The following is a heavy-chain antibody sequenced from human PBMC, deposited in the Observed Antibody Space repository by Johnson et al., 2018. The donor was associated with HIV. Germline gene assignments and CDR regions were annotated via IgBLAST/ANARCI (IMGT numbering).Heavy chain of an antibody. Sequence: QVYLVESGGGVVQPGRSLRIYCAVSEFTFSQYSMHWVRLAPGKGLQWVAVISYDAGKKYYADSVRGRFTISRDIFKNTLYLQMDSLRPDDTALYYCARGRKDIGAADGLDNDAFDMWGQGTLVTVSS. J-gene: IGHJ3*02. V-gene: IGHV3-30*04. CDR2: ISYDAGKK. D-gene: IGHD6-13*01. CDR1: EFTFSQYS. CDR3: ARGRKDIGAADGLDNDAFDM.